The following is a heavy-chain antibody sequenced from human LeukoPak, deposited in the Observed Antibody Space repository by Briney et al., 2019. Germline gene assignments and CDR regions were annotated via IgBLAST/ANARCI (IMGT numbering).Heavy chain of an antibody. V-gene: IGHV4-4*07. CDR1: SGSDD. D-gene: IGHD6-13*01. Sequence: SGTLSLTCTVSSGSDDWSWIRQPAGKGLEWIGQIASSGGATYNPSLKRRVTISLDTSENHSSLKLTSVTAADTAVYYCARETQETYNSSWGLYDSHYYMDAWGKGTTVTVSS. CDR2: IASSGGA. J-gene: IGHJ6*03. CDR3: ARETQETYNSSWGLYDSHYYMDA.